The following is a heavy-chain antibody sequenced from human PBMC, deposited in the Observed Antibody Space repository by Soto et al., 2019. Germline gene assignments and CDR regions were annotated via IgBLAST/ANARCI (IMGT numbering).Heavy chain of an antibody. Sequence: SVTLSVTCTVSGGSINTYYWNWIRQPPGKGLEWIAYIYYNGNTDSNPSLEGRVTISLDTPKNQLSLELSSVTAADTAVYYCATWGLTTVTGFDYWRQGTPVTVSS. CDR1: GGSINTYY. J-gene: IGHJ4*02. CDR2: IYYNGNT. V-gene: IGHV4-59*01. D-gene: IGHD4-4*01. CDR3: ATWGLTTVTGFDY.